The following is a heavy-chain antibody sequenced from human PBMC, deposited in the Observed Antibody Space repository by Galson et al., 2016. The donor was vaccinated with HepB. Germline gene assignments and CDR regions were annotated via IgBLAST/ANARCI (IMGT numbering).Heavy chain of an antibody. Sequence: SLRLSCAASGLTFSIYAMRWVRQAPGKGLEWVSSLSYSGASTYYADSVRGRFTISRDNSKNTLYLQMNSLRAEDTAIYYCAKAVAEGGGLDYWGQGTLVTVSS. J-gene: IGHJ4*02. CDR3: AKAVAEGGGLDY. V-gene: IGHV3-23*01. CDR1: GLTFSIYA. CDR2: LSYSGAST. D-gene: IGHD2-15*01.